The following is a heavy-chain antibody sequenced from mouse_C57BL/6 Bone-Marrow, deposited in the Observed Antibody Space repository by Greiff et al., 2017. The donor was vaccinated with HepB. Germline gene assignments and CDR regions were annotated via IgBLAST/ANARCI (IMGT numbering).Heavy chain of an antibody. CDR1: GYSITSGYY. J-gene: IGHJ4*01. D-gene: IGHD1-1*01. CDR3: ARPHYYYGSSSYAMDY. CDR2: ISYDGSN. Sequence: EVQLQESGPGLVKPSQSLSLTCSVTGYSITSGYYWNWIRQFPGNKLEWMGYISYDGSNNYNPSLKNRISITRDTSKNQFFLKLNSVTTEDTATYYCARPHYYYGSSSYAMDYWGQGTSVTVSS. V-gene: IGHV3-6*01.